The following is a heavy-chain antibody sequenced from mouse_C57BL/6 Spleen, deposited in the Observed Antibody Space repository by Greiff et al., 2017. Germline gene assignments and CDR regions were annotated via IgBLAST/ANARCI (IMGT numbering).Heavy chain of an antibody. V-gene: IGHV1-55*01. D-gene: IGHD2-4*01. CDR3: ARGLPSFDY. Sequence: QVQLQQSGPELVKPGASVKISCKASGYAFSSSWMNWVKQRPGQGLEWIGDIYPGSGSTNYNQKFKSKATLTVDTSSSTAYMQLSSLTSEDSAVYYCARGLPSFDYWGQGTTLTVSS. CDR2: IYPGSGST. J-gene: IGHJ2*01. CDR1: GYAFSSSW.